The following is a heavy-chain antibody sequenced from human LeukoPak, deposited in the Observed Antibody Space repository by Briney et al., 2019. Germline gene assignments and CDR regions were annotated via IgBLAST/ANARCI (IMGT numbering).Heavy chain of an antibody. Sequence: GGSLRLSCAASGFTFSTYGMNWVRQAPGKGLEWVSYISTSSSTIYYADSVKGRFTISRDNSKNTLYLQMNSLRAEDTAVYYCAKEGFDSWGQGTLVTVSS. CDR1: GFTFSTYG. J-gene: IGHJ4*02. CDR2: ISTSSSTI. V-gene: IGHV3-48*01. CDR3: AKEGFDS.